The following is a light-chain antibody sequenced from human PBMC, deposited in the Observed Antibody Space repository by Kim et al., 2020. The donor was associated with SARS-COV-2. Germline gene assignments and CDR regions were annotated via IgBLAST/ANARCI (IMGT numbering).Light chain of an antibody. CDR1: SSDVGGYTS. CDR2: DDS. CDR3: CSYAGSYTYVV. J-gene: IGLJ2*01. V-gene: IGLV2-11*01. Sequence: QSVTISCTGTSSDVGGYTSVSLYQQHPGKAPTLMIYDDSKRPSGVPDRFSGSKSGNTASLSVSGLQAEDEADYYCCSYAGSYTYVVFGGGTQLTVL.